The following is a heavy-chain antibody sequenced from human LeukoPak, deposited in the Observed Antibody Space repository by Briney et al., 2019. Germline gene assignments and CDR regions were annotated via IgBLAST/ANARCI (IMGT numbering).Heavy chain of an antibody. CDR1: GFTFNSYS. Sequence: GGSLRLSCAASGFTFNSYSMNWVRQAPGKGLEWVSSISSSSSYIYYADSVKGRFTISRDNAKNSLYLQMNSLRAEDTAVYYCARKYSSGWYLDYWGQGTLVTVSS. J-gene: IGHJ4*02. D-gene: IGHD6-19*01. V-gene: IGHV3-21*01. CDR2: ISSSSSYI. CDR3: ARKYSSGWYLDY.